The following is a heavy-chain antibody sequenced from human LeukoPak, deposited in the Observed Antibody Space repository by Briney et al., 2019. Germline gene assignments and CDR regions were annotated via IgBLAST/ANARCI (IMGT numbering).Heavy chain of an antibody. D-gene: IGHD6-19*01. V-gene: IGHV1-18*01. CDR3: ASSSGGVADLDAFDI. Sequence: ASVKVSCKASGYTFTSYGISWVRQAPGQGLEWMGWISAYNGNTNYAQKLQGRVTMTTDTSTSTAYMELRSLRSDDTAVYYCASSSGGVADLDAFDIWGQGTMVTVSS. J-gene: IGHJ3*02. CDR1: GYTFTSYG. CDR2: ISAYNGNT.